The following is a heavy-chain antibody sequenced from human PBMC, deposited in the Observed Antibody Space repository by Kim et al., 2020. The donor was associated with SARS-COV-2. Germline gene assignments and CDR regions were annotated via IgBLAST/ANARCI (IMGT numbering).Heavy chain of an antibody. D-gene: IGHD6-19*01. V-gene: IGHV3-72*01. CDR2: TRNKTKSYTT. J-gene: IGHJ4*02. CDR3: TRLGNSGKLGDY. Sequence: GGSLRLSCAASGFTFTDHYMDWVRQAPGKGLEWVGRTRNKTKSYTTEYAASVKCRFTISRDDSKNSLYLQMRSLKTEDTAVYYCTRLGNSGKLGDYWGQGTLVTVSS. CDR1: GFTFTDHY.